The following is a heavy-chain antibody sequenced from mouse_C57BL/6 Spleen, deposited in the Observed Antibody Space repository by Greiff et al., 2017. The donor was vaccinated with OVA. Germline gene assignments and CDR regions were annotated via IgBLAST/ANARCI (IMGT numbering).Heavy chain of an antibody. D-gene: IGHD1-1*01. V-gene: IGHV1-53*01. J-gene: IGHJ2*01. CDR1: GYTFTSYW. CDR2: INPSNGGT. Sequence: VQLQQSGTELVKPGASVKLSCKASGYTFTSYWMHWVKQRPGQGLEWIGNINPSNGGTNYNEKFKSKATLTVDKSSSTAYMQLSSLTSEDSAVYDCARGEAPTVVDYWGQGTTLTVSS. CDR3: ARGEAPTVVDY.